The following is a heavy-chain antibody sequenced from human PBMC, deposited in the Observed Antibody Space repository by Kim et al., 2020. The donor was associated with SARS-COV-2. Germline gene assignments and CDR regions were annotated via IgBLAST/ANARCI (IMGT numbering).Heavy chain of an antibody. V-gene: IGHV3-30*18. CDR3: AKAQQLPLVYYYYCMDV. Sequence: GGALRLSCAASGFTFSSYGMHWVRQAPGRGLEWGAVISYDGSNKYYADSVKGRFTISRDNSKNTLYLQMNSLRAEDTAVYFCAKAQQLPLVYYYYCMDV. D-gene: IGHD6-13*01. CDR1: GFTFSSYG. J-gene: IGHJ6*01. CDR2: ISYDGSNK.